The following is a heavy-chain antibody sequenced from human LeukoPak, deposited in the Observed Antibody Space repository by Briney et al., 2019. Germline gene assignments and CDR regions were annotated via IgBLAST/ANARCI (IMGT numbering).Heavy chain of an antibody. Sequence: GGTLRLSCAASGFTFSSYGMSWVRQAPGKGLEWVSAISGSGSSTYYADSVKGRFTISRDNSKNTLYLQMNSLRAEDTAVYYCAKGGLRETYYYDSSGYPKYYFDYWGQGTLVTVSS. V-gene: IGHV3-23*01. CDR2: ISGSGSST. CDR3: AKGGLRETYYYDSSGYPKYYFDY. D-gene: IGHD3-22*01. J-gene: IGHJ4*02. CDR1: GFTFSSYG.